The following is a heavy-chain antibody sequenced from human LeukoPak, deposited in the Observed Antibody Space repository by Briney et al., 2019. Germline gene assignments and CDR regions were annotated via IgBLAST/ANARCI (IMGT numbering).Heavy chain of an antibody. CDR1: GYTFTGYY. CDR2: INPNSGGT. CDR3: ARAAWDVVVVAAMGYYFDY. D-gene: IGHD2-15*01. Sequence: ASVKVSCKASGYTFTGYYMHWVRQAPGQGLEWMGWINPNSGGTNYAQKFQGRVTMTTDTSTSTAYMELRSLRSDDTAVYYCARAAWDVVVVAAMGYYFDYWGQGTLVTVSS. J-gene: IGHJ4*02. V-gene: IGHV1-2*02.